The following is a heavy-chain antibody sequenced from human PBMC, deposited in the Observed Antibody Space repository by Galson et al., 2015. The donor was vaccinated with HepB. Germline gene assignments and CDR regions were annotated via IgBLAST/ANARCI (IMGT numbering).Heavy chain of an antibody. J-gene: IGHJ4*02. CDR3: AKDRVGGRYCLDY. CDR1: GFTFSSYA. V-gene: IGHV3-23*01. CDR2: VSVSGGNT. D-gene: IGHD1-26*01. Sequence: SLRLSCAASGFTFSSYAMSWVRQAPGKGLEWVSAVSVSGGNTYYADSVKGRLTISRDNSKNTLYLQMNSLRAEDTAVYYCAKDRVGGRYCLDYWGQGTLVTVSS.